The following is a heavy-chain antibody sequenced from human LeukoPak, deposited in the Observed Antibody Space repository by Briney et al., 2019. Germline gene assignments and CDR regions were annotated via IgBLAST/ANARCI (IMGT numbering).Heavy chain of an antibody. J-gene: IGHJ4*02. D-gene: IGHD2-2*01. CDR2: IYSGGST. Sequence: GGSLRLSCAASGFTVSTYYMTWVRQAPGKGLECVSVIYSGGSTYYADSVKGRFTVSRDNSKNTLYLQMNSLRAEDTATYYCARGLGYCTSTTCLLPFDYWGQGTLVTVSS. V-gene: IGHV3-53*01. CDR3: ARGLGYCTSTTCLLPFDY. CDR1: GFTVSTYY.